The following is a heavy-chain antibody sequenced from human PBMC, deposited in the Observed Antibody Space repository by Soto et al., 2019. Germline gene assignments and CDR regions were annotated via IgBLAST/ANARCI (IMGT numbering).Heavy chain of an antibody. CDR2: INHSGSI. D-gene: IGHD5-18*01. J-gene: IGHJ4*02. Sequence: QVQLQQWGAGLLKPSETLSLTCAVYGGSFSGYYWSWIRQPPGKGLEWIGEINHSGSINYNPSLKSRVTISVDTSKNQFSLKLSSVTAADTAVYYCARATEKDTAMAHFDYWGQGTLVTVSS. CDR3: ARATEKDTAMAHFDY. V-gene: IGHV4-34*01. CDR1: GGSFSGYY.